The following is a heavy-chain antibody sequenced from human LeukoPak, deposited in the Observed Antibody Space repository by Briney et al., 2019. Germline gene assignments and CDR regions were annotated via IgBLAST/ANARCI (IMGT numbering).Heavy chain of an antibody. D-gene: IGHD3-10*01. J-gene: IGHJ4*02. V-gene: IGHV3-74*01. CDR1: GFTFSSSW. CDR3: ARETAVSGGIYFDY. CDR2: ISSDGSRT. Sequence: PGGSLRLSCAASGFTFSSSWMHWVRQAPGKGLVWVSRISSDGSRTTYADSVKGRFTIYRDNAKNTLYLQMNRLRAEDTAVYYCARETAVSGGIYFDYWGQGTLVTVSS.